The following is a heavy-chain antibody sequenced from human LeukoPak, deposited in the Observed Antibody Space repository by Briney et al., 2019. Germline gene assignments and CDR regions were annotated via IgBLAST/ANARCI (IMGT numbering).Heavy chain of an antibody. V-gene: IGHV1-2*02. CDR2: INPNSGGT. D-gene: IGHD5-12*01. CDR1: GYTFTGYY. J-gene: IGHJ4*02. Sequence: ASVKVSCKASGYTFTGYYMHWVRQAPGQGLEWMGWINPNSGGTNYAQRFQGRVTLTRDTSISTAYMELSRLRSGDTAVYYCVRGGAGTAYYDWHFFRFDYWGQGTLVTVSS. CDR3: VRGGAGTAYYDWHFFRFDY.